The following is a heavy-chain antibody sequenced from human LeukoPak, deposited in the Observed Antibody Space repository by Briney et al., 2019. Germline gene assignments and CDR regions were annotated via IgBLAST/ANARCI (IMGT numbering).Heavy chain of an antibody. CDR1: RFTFSSYW. D-gene: IGHD4-23*01. Sequence: PGGSLRLSCAASRFTFSSYWMHWVRQAPGKGLVWVSRINTDGNTTTYADSVKGRFTISRDNAKNTLYLQMSSLRAEDTAVYYCAGAASRVTSPDYWGQGTLVTVSS. CDR3: AGAASRVTSPDY. V-gene: IGHV3-74*01. J-gene: IGHJ4*02. CDR2: INTDGNTT.